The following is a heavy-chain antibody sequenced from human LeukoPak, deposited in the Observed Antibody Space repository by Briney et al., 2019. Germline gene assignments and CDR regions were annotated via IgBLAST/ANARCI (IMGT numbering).Heavy chain of an antibody. CDR1: GYTFTSYG. CDR2: ISAYNGNT. CDR3: ARALSRGGYNMDV. Sequence: ASVTVSCTASGYTFTSYGISWVRQAPGQGLEWMGWISAYNGNTNYAQKLQGRVTMTTDTSTSTAYMELRSLRSDDTAVYYCARALSRGGYNMDVWGKGTTVTVSS. J-gene: IGHJ6*03. V-gene: IGHV1-18*01. D-gene: IGHD3-16*01.